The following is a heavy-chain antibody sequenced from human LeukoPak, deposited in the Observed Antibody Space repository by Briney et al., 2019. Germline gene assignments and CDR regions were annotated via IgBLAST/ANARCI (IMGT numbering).Heavy chain of an antibody. CDR3: ARDQLSYGPYYFDY. CDR1: GGSISSGGYY. Sequence: SETLSLTCTVSGGSISSGGYYWSWIRQHPRKGLEWIGYIYYSGSTYYNPSLKSRVTISVDTSKNQFSLKLSSVTAADTAVYYCARDQLSYGPYYFDYWGQGTLVTVSS. D-gene: IGHD5-18*01. J-gene: IGHJ4*02. CDR2: IYYSGST. V-gene: IGHV4-31*03.